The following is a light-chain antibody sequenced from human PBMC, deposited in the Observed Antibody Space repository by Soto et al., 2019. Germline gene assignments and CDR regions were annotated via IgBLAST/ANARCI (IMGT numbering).Light chain of an antibody. CDR3: VLYMVSGIRV. J-gene: IGLJ2*01. Sequence: QAVVTQEPSFSVSPGGTVTLTCGLSSGSVSTSYYPSWYQQTPGQAPRTLIYSTNTRSSGVPDRFSGSILGNKAALTITGAQADDESDYYCVLYMVSGIRVFGGGTKLTVL. CDR1: SGSVSTSYY. V-gene: IGLV8-61*01. CDR2: STN.